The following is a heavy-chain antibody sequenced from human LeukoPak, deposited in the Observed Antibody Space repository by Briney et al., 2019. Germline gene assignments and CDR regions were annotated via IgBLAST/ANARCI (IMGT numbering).Heavy chain of an antibody. D-gene: IGHD3-10*01. V-gene: IGHV1-8*01. CDR3: ASRSITMVRGVILTFNWFDP. CDR2: MNPNSGNT. J-gene: IGHJ5*02. Sequence: ASVKVSCKASGYTFTSYDINWVRQATGQGLEWMGWMNPNSGNTGYAQKFQGRVTMTRNTSISTAYMELSSLRSEDTAVYYCASRSITMVRGVILTFNWFDPWGQGTLVTVSS. CDR1: GYTFTSYD.